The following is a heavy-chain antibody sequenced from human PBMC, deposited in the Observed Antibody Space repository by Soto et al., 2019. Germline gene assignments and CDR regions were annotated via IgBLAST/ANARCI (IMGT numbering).Heavy chain of an antibody. D-gene: IGHD5-12*01. J-gene: IGHJ4*02. V-gene: IGHV4-59*01. CDR1: GCCISSYY. CDR2: IYYTGGT. CDR3: ARVQSRDGYNDSFDY. Sequence: QVQLQESGPGLVKPSETLSLTCTVSGCCISSYYWSWIRQPPGKGLEWLEYIYYTGGTNYNPSLKSRVTISVDTSKNQYSLKLSSVTAADTAVYYCARVQSRDGYNDSFDYWGQGTLVTVSS.